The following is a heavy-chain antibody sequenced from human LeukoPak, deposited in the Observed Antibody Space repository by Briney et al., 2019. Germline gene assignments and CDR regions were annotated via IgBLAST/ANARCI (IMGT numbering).Heavy chain of an antibody. J-gene: IGHJ4*02. D-gene: IGHD6-19*01. V-gene: IGHV1-69*05. CDR3: ARDAKGIAVAGTEGLDY. CDR2: IIPIFGTA. CDR1: GGTFSSYA. Sequence: SVTVSCKASGGTFSSYAISWVRRAPGQGLEWMGGIIPIFGTANYAQKFQGRVTITTDESTSTAYMELSSLRSEDTAVYYCARDAKGIAVAGTEGLDYWGQGTLVTVSS.